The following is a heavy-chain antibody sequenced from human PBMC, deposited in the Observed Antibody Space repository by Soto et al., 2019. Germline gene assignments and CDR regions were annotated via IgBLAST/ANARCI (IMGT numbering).Heavy chain of an antibody. CDR1: GDTFTKYA. J-gene: IGHJ4*02. Sequence: QVQLVQSGAEVRKPGSSVKVSCKASGDTFTKYAISWVRQAPGQGLEWVGGLIPVFGTTNNAQKFRDRVTITAGESTSTVYMELSSLRSEDTAVYYCASPSGGRIRYLEPFDYWGQGTQITVS. D-gene: IGHD3-3*01. CDR2: LIPVFGTT. CDR3: ASPSGGRIRYLEPFDY. V-gene: IGHV1-69*01.